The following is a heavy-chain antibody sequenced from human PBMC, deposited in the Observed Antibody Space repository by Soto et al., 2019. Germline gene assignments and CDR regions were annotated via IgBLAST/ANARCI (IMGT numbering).Heavy chain of an antibody. CDR2: ISGSGGST. CDR1: GFTFSSYA. V-gene: IGHV3-23*01. CDR3: AKEGYDFWSGYNWFDP. Sequence: EVQLLESGGGLVQPGGSLRRSCAASGFTFSSYAMSWVRQAPGKGLEWVSAISGSGGSTYYADSVKGRFTISRDNSKNTLYLRMNSLRAEDTAVYYCAKEGYDFWSGYNWFDPWGQGTLVTVSS. D-gene: IGHD3-3*01. J-gene: IGHJ5*02.